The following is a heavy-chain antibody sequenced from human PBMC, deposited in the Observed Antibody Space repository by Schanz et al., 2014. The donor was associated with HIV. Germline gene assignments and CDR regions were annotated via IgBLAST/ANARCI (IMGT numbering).Heavy chain of an antibody. Sequence: VQLVESGGGVVQPGRSLRLSCAASGFTFDSFGMHWVRQAPGKGLEWVAVISYDGRNTYQAASVKGRFTVSRDNSKNTLYLQLGSLRTEDTAVYYCARDLNVGRHFDHWGQGTLVTVSS. D-gene: IGHD1-26*01. V-gene: IGHV3-30*03. CDR3: ARDLNVGRHFDH. CDR2: ISYDGRNT. J-gene: IGHJ4*02. CDR1: GFTFDSFG.